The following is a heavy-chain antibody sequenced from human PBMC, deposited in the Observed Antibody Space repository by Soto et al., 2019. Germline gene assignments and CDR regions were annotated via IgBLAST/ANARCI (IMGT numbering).Heavy chain of an antibody. CDR3: GRAMGASAVDRCSRADGCYVAVGY. CDR1: GGTFSSYA. D-gene: IGHD2-2*01. J-gene: IGHJ4*02. V-gene: IGHV1-69*01. CDR2: IIPIFDTT. Sequence: QVQLVQSGAEVKKPGSSVKVSCKASGGTFSSYAITWVRQAPGQGLEWMGGIIPIFDTTNYAQKFQGRVTIAADESTKRAYTEPSGKRSEDTAVYYCGRAMGASAVDRCSRADGCYVAVGYWGQGTLVTVSS.